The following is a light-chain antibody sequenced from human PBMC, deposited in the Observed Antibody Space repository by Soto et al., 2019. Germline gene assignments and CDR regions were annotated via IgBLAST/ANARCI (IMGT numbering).Light chain of an antibody. Sequence: ENVLTQSPGTLSLSPGERATLSCRASQSVSSSYLAWYQQKPGQAPRLLIYDASSRATGIPDRFSGSGSGTDFTLTISRLEPEDFAMYFCKQYGSSPRTFGQGTKVEIK. CDR3: KQYGSSPRT. J-gene: IGKJ1*01. CDR1: QSVSSSY. CDR2: DAS. V-gene: IGKV3-20*01.